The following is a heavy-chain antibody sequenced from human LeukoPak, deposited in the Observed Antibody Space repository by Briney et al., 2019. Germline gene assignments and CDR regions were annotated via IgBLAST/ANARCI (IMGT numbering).Heavy chain of an antibody. D-gene: IGHD2-2*03. CDR3: ARDQNGLTWFDP. Sequence: PGGSLRLSCAASGFSVSSDYINWVRQAPGKGLEWVSGIYSGGTTYYSDSVKGRFTISRDKSKNTVYLQINSLRAEDTAVYYCARDQNGLTWFDPWGQGTLVTVSS. CDR1: GFSVSSDY. V-gene: IGHV3-66*01. CDR2: IYSGGTT. J-gene: IGHJ5*02.